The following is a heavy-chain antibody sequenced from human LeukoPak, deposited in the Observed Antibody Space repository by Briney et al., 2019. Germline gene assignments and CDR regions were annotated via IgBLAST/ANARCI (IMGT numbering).Heavy chain of an antibody. J-gene: IGHJ6*04. Sequence: GGSLRLSCAASGFTVSTNYMSWVRQAPGKGLEWVSVIYSGGSSYYADSVKGRFTISRDNSKNTVYLQMNSLNAEDTAVYYCARDHNCGGDCYSGMDVWGKGITVTVSS. CDR3: ARDHNCGGDCYSGMDV. D-gene: IGHD2-21*01. CDR1: GFTVSTNY. V-gene: IGHV3-53*01. CDR2: IYSGGSS.